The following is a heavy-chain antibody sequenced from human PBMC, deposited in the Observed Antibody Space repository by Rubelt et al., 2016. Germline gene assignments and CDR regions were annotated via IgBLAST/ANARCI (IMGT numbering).Heavy chain of an antibody. V-gene: IGHV4-34*01. D-gene: IGHD3-10*01. CDR2: INHRGSS. Sequence: QVQLQQWGAGVLKPSETLSLTRSVNARSFSGYYWTWIRQPPGKGLEWIGEINHRGSSNYNPSLKSRVTISVDTSRRQFTLKLDSVVAAEPAVYYCARTISFYDSFRGSDYWGQGALVTVSS. CDR3: ARTISFYDSFRGSDY. CDR1: ARSFSGYY. J-gene: IGHJ4*02.